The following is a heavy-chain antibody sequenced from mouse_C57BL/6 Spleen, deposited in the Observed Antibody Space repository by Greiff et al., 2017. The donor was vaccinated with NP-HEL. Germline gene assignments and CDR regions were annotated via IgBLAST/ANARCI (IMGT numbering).Heavy chain of an antibody. CDR1: GFTFSSYG. Sequence: EVQGVESGGDLVKPGGSLKLSCAASGFTFSSYGMSWVRQTPDKRLEWVATISSGGSYTYYPDSVKGRFTISRDNAKNTLYLQMSSLKSEDTAMYYCARHEGDYYAMDYWGQGTSVTVSS. CDR2: ISSGGSYT. V-gene: IGHV5-6*01. J-gene: IGHJ4*01. CDR3: ARHEGDYYAMDY.